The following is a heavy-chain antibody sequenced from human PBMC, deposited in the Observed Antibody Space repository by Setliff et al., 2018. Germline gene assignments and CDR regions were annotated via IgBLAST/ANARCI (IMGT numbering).Heavy chain of an antibody. V-gene: IGHV4-34*01. D-gene: IGHD3-10*01. Sequence: SETLSLTCAVYGESFSGYFWSWIRQTPEKGLEWIGEISHSGNTNYNPSFKSRVTISIDTSKNQFSLKLSSVTAADTAVYYCAKVPITKVYFYMDVWGKGTTVTVSS. CDR1: GESFSGYF. CDR3: AKVPITKVYFYMDV. J-gene: IGHJ6*03. CDR2: ISHSGNT.